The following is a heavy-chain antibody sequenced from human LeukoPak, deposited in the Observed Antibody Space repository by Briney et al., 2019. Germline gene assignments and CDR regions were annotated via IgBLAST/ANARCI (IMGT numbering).Heavy chain of an antibody. V-gene: IGHV3-53*01. Sequence: GGSLRLSCAASGFTVSSNYMSWVRQAPGKGLEWVSVIYSGGSTYYADSVKGRFTISRDNSKNTLYFQMNSLRAEDTAVYYCARDRTGYSSGWYLYWGQGTLVTVSS. CDR3: ARDRTGYSSGWYLY. CDR2: IYSGGST. D-gene: IGHD6-19*01. CDR1: GFTVSSNY. J-gene: IGHJ4*02.